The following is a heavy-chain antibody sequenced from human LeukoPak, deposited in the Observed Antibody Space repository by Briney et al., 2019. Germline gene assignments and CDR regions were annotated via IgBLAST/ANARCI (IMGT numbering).Heavy chain of an antibody. CDR1: GFTFSDYS. Sequence: GGSLRLSCAASGFTFSDYSMNWFRQAPGKGLEWISYIGIDSGNTNYADSVKGRFTISGDKAKNSLYLQMNSLRVEDTAVYYCARDYKYAFDNWGQGTLVTVSS. CDR2: IGIDSGNT. J-gene: IGHJ4*02. CDR3: ARDYKYAFDN. D-gene: IGHD5-24*01. V-gene: IGHV3-48*01.